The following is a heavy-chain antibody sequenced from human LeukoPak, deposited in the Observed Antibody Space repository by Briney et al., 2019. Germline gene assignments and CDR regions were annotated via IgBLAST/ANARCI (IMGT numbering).Heavy chain of an antibody. V-gene: IGHV3-21*01. Sequence: GGSLRLSCAASGFTFSSYSMNWVRQAPGKGLEWVSSISSSSSYIYYADSVKGRFTISRDNAKNSLYLQMNSLRAEDTAVYYCARSSYYYGSGDFMVVWGKGTTVTVSS. J-gene: IGHJ6*03. CDR2: ISSSSSYI. CDR3: ARSSYYYGSGDFMVV. D-gene: IGHD3-10*01. CDR1: GFTFSSYS.